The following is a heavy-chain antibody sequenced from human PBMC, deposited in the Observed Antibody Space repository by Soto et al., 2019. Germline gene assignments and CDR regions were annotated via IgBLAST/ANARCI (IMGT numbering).Heavy chain of an antibody. CDR1: GYTFTSYG. V-gene: IGHV1-18*01. CDR2: IRPYNGNT. CDR3: ARDLRPQDC. J-gene: IGHJ4*02. Sequence: QVQLVQSGAEVKKPGASVKVSCKASGYTFTSYGISWVRQAPGQGLEWMGWIRPYNGNTNYAQKLQGRGTMTTDTSTRPAHMDLRSLRSAGTGVYYCARDLRPQDCWGQGTLVPVSS.